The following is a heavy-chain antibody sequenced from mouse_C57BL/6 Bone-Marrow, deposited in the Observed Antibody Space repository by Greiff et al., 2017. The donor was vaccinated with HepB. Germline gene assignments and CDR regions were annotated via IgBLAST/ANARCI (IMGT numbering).Heavy chain of an antibody. V-gene: IGHV1-69*01. CDR3: ARRNYYYGSSYRYFDV. CDR1: GYTFTSYW. D-gene: IGHD1-1*01. CDR2: IDPSDSYT. Sequence: VKQSCKASGYTFTSYWMHWVKQRPGQGLEWIGEIDPSDSYTNYNQKFKGKSTLTVDKSSSTAYMQLSSLTSEDSAVYYCARRNYYYGSSYRYFDVWGTGTTVTVSS. J-gene: IGHJ1*03.